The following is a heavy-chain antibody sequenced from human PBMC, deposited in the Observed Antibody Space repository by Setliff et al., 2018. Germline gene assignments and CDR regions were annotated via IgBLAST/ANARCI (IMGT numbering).Heavy chain of an antibody. J-gene: IGHJ4*02. CDR3: ASNLDGGKLPPSVGVDY. Sequence: GGSLRLSCAASGFTFSSYWMHWVRQAPGKGLVWVSRINSDGSSTSYADSVKGRFTISRDNAKNTLYLQMNSLRAEDTAVYYCASNLDGGKLPPSVGVDYGGQGTLVTV. D-gene: IGHD2-15*01. CDR1: GFTFSSYW. CDR2: INSDGSST. V-gene: IGHV3-74*01.